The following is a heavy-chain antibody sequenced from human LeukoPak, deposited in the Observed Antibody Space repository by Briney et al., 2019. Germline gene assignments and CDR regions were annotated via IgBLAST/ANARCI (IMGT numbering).Heavy chain of an antibody. CDR1: GYSFTSYW. CDR2: IDPGGSYT. D-gene: IGHD2-15*01. J-gene: IGHJ5*02. V-gene: IGHV5-10-1*01. CDR3: ARHPSLSYCSGGSCWFDP. Sequence: GESLKISCKGSGYSFTSYWISWVRQMPGKGLEWMGRIDPGGSYTNYSPSFQGHVTMSVDKSINTAYLQWTSLTASDTAMYYCARHPSLSYCSGGSCWFDPWGQGTLVTVSS.